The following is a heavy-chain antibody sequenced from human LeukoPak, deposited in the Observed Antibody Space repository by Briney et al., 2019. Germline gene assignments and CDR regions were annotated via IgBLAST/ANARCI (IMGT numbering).Heavy chain of an antibody. J-gene: IGHJ4*02. CDR3: AREGGIAAPTPLDY. D-gene: IGHD6-13*01. Sequence: ASVTVSCKASGYTFTSYYMDWVRQAPGQGLEWMGWISAYNGNTNYAQKLQGRVTMTTDTSTSTAYMELRSLRSDDTAVYYCAREGGIAAPTPLDYWGQGTLVTVSS. CDR2: ISAYNGNT. V-gene: IGHV1-18*04. CDR1: GYTFTSYY.